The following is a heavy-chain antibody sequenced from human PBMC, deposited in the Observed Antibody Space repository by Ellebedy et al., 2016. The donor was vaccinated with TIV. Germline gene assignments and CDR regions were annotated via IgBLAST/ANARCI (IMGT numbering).Heavy chain of an antibody. D-gene: IGHD6-6*01. CDR2: IYYSGST. J-gene: IGHJ4*02. CDR1: GGSISSGGYY. CDR3: ARGDSSSSRVYY. Sequence: MPSETLSLTCTVSGGSISSGGYYWSWIRQHPGKGLEWIGYIYYSGSTYYNPSLKSRVTISLDTSKNQFSLKLTSVTAADTAVYYCARGDSSSSRVYYWGQGTLVTVSS. V-gene: IGHV4-30-4*08.